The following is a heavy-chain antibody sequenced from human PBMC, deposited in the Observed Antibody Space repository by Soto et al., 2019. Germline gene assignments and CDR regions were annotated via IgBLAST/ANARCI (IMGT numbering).Heavy chain of an antibody. CDR1: ALPFNNYS. J-gene: IGHJ4*02. V-gene: IGHV3-23*01. D-gene: IGHD3-9*01. CDR3: AKAFGYDVLTGLDY. Sequence: GGSLRLSCAASALPFNNYSMSWVRQAPGKGLEWVSSISGSGGGTYYANSVKGRFTISRDNSENTLYLEMNSLRAEDAALYFCAKAFGYDVLTGLDYWGQGTQVTVSS. CDR2: ISGSGGGT.